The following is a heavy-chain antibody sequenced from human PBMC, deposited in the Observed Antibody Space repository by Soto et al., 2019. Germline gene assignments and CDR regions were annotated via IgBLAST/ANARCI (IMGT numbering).Heavy chain of an antibody. CDR1: CGSFSWCY. Sequence: SETRSVTCAVYCGSFSWCYWSWIRQPPGRGRDWIVEINHSGSTNYNPSLKSRVTISVDTAKNQFSLKLSSVTAADTAVYYCARFTGWFGYHYYGMDVWGQRTTVNVSS. V-gene: IGHV4-34*01. J-gene: IGHJ6*02. CDR3: ARFTGWFGYHYYGMDV. D-gene: IGHD3-10*01. CDR2: INHSGST.